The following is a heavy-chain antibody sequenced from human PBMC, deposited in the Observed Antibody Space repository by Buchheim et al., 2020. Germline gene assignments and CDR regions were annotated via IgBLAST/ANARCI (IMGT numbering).Heavy chain of an antibody. V-gene: IGHV3-21*01. Sequence: EVQLVESGGGLVKPGGSLRLSCAASGFTFSSYSMNWVRQAPGKGLEWVSSISSSSSYIYYADSVKGRFTISRHKAKNSLYLQMNSLRAEDTAVYYCARDSPRGSSSRYGMDVWGQGTT. CDR1: GFTFSSYS. J-gene: IGHJ6*02. CDR3: ARDSPRGSSSRYGMDV. CDR2: ISSSSSYI. D-gene: IGHD6-6*01.